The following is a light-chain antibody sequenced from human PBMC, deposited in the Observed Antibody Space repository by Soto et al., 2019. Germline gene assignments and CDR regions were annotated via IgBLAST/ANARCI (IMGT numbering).Light chain of an antibody. CDR2: GAS. V-gene: IGKV3-20*01. J-gene: IGKJ3*01. CDR1: QTVSSAY. CDR3: QHYGGSPGVT. Sequence: EVVLTQSPGTLSLSPGERATLSCRASQTVSSAYLAWYQQRPGQTPRLLIFGASNRATAIPDRFSGGGSGTDFTFTISRLEPEDFAVYYCQHYGGSPGVTFGPGTKVDIK.